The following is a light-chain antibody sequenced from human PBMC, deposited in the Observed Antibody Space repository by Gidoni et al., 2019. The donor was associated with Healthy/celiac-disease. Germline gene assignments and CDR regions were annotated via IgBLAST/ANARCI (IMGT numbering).Light chain of an antibody. CDR2: DAS. CDR1: QSVSSY. J-gene: IGKJ5*01. Sequence: IVLTQSPATLSLSPGETATLSCRASQSVSSYLAWYQQKPSQAPRLLIYDASNRATGIPARFSGSGSGTDFTLTISSLEPEDFAVYYCQQRSNWRATFGQGTRLEIK. V-gene: IGKV3-11*01. CDR3: QQRSNWRAT.